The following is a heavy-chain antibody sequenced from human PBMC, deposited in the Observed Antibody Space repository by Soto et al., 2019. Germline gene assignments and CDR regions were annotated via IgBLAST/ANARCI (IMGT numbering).Heavy chain of an antibody. CDR2: ISSSSSYI. J-gene: IGHJ4*02. V-gene: IGHV3-21*01. CDR3: ARDRRITIFGVVPTAFDY. Sequence: EVQLVESGGGLVKPGGSLRLSCAASGFTFSSYSMNWVRQAPGKGLEWVSSISSSSSYIYYADSEKGRFTISRDNAKNSLYLQMNSLRAEDTAVYYCARDRRITIFGVVPTAFDYWGQGTLVTVSS. CDR1: GFTFSSYS. D-gene: IGHD3-3*01.